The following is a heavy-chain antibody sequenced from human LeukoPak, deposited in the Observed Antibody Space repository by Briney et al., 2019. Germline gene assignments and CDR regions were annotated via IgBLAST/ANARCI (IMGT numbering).Heavy chain of an antibody. V-gene: IGHV3-53*04. Sequence: GGSLRLSCAASGFTVSSNYMSWVRQAPGKGLEWISVIYSGGSTYYADSVKGRFTISRHNSKNTLYLQMNSVRAEDTAVYYCASVGYNVTYPWGQGTLVTVSS. J-gene: IGHJ5*02. CDR3: ASVGYNVTYP. CDR1: GFTVSSNY. D-gene: IGHD5-24*01. CDR2: IYSGGST.